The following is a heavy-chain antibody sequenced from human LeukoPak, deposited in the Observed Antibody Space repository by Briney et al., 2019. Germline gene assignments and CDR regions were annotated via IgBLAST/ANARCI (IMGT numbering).Heavy chain of an antibody. D-gene: IGHD6-19*01. J-gene: IGHJ4*02. V-gene: IGHV1-46*01. CDR1: GYTFTSYY. Sequence: ASVKVSCKASGYTFTSYYMHWVRQAPGQGLEWKGIINPSGGSTSYAQKFQGRVTMTRDTSTSTVYMELSSLRAEDTAVYYCAKDGGSGWTRWGQGTLVTVSS. CDR3: AKDGGSGWTR. CDR2: INPSGGST.